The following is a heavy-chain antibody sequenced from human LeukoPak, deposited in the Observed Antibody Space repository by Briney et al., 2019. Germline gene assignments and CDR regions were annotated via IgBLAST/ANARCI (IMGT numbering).Heavy chain of an antibody. J-gene: IGHJ4*02. CDR2: INVGNADT. Sequence: ASVKVSCKASGYTFTNYAIHWVHQAPGQRLEWMGWINVGNADTKYSQKFQDRVTITRDTSANTAYMELSSLRSEDTAVYYCTRDQSTLWFGEMVVWGQGTLVTVSS. V-gene: IGHV1-3*01. CDR1: GYTFTNYA. CDR3: TRDQSTLWFGEMVV. D-gene: IGHD3-10*01.